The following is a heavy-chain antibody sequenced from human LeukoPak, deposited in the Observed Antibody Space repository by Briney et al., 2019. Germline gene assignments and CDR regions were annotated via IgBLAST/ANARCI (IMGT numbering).Heavy chain of an antibody. V-gene: IGHV3-21*01. Sequence: PGGSLRLPCAASGFTFSSYSMNWVRQAPGKGLEWVSSISSSSSYIYYADSVKGRFTISRDNAKNSLYLQMNSLRAEDTAVYYCARSITGTTGLWGQGTLVTVSS. J-gene: IGHJ4*02. CDR1: GFTFSSYS. CDR2: ISSSSSYI. CDR3: ARSITGTTGL. D-gene: IGHD1-20*01.